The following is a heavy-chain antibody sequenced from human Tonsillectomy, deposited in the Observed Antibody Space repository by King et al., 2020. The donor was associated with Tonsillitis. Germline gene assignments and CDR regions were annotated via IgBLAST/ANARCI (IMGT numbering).Heavy chain of an antibody. Sequence: EVQLVEAGGGLVQPGRSLRLSCAASGFTFDDYAMHWVRQAPGKGLEWVSSISWVSDTIDYADPLKGRFTISRDNAKNSLYLQMNSLRAEDTALYYCAKDSENSFGVVSSFDYWGQGTLVTVSS. V-gene: IGHV3-9*01. CDR2: ISWVSDTI. CDR3: AKDSENSFGVVSSFDY. CDR1: GFTFDDYA. D-gene: IGHD3-3*01. J-gene: IGHJ4*02.